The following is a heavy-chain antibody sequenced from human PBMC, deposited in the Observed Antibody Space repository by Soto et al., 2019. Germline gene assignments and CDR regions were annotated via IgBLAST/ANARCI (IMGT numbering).Heavy chain of an antibody. Sequence: GESLKISCKGSGYSFTSYWIGWVRQMTGKGLEWMGIIYPGDSDTRYSPSFQGQVTISADKSISTAYLQWSSLKASDTAMYYCASHYYDSSGYNYDAFDIWGQGTMVTVSS. CDR1: GYSFTSYW. CDR2: IYPGDSDT. D-gene: IGHD3-22*01. V-gene: IGHV5-51*01. J-gene: IGHJ3*02. CDR3: ASHYYDSSGYNYDAFDI.